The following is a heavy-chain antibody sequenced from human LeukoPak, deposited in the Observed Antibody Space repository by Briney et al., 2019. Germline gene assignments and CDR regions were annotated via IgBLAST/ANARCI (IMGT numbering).Heavy chain of an antibody. V-gene: IGHV3-30*02. Sequence: PGGSLRLSCAASGFTLSSYGMHWVRQAPGKGLEWVAFIRYDGSNKYYADSVKGRFTISRDNSKNTLYLQMNSLRAEDTAVYYCAKGDSSGKPGYFDYWGQGTLVTVSS. J-gene: IGHJ4*02. CDR1: GFTLSSYG. CDR2: IRYDGSNK. D-gene: IGHD1-26*01. CDR3: AKGDSSGKPGYFDY.